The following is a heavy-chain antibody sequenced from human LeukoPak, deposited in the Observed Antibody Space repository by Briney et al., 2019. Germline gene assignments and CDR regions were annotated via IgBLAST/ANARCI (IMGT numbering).Heavy chain of an antibody. J-gene: IGHJ4*02. V-gene: IGHV4-61*02. Sequence: SETLSLTCSVSGGSISSGSYYWSCIRQPAGKGLEWIGRIYTSGSTNYNPSLKSRVTISVDTSKNQFSLKLSSVTAADTAVYYCAREGYSYGYDYWGQGTLVTASS. CDR1: GGSISSGSYY. D-gene: IGHD5-18*01. CDR2: IYTSGST. CDR3: AREGYSYGYDY.